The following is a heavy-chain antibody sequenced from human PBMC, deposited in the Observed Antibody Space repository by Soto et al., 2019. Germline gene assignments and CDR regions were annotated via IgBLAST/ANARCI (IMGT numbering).Heavy chain of an antibody. V-gene: IGHV4-59*01. CDR2: IYYSGST. Sequence: SETLSLTCTVSGGSISSYYWSWIRQPPGKGPEWIGYIYYSGSTNYNPSLKSRVTISVDTSKNQFSLKLSSVTAADTAVYYCARGLYDSSGYYSEYYFDYWGQGTLVTVSS. J-gene: IGHJ4*02. CDR1: GGSISSYY. D-gene: IGHD3-22*01. CDR3: ARGLYDSSGYYSEYYFDY.